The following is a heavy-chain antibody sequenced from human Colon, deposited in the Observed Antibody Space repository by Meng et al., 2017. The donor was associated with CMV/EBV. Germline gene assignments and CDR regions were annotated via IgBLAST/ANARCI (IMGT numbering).Heavy chain of an antibody. CDR1: GFTSSSYG. J-gene: IGHJ6*02. CDR2: IRHDGDNK. D-gene: IGHD3-10*01. V-gene: IGHV3-30*02. Sequence: GGSLRLSCAASGFTSSSYGMHWVRQAPGKGLEWVSFIRHDGDNKYYADSVKGRFTISSDNSKNTLYLQMNSLRGEDTAVYYCANSPPRGPDYSMDVWGQGTTVTVSS. CDR3: ANSPPRGPDYSMDV.